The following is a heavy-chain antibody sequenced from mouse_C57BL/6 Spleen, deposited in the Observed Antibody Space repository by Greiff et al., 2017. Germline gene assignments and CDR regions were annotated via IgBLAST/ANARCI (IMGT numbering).Heavy chain of an antibody. V-gene: IGHV1-64*01. CDR1: GYTFTSYW. Sequence: VQLQQPGAELVKPGASVKLSCKASGYTFTSYWMHWVKQRPGQGLEWIGMIHPNSGSTNYNEKFKSKATLTVDKSSSTAYMQLSSLTSEDSAVYYCAGPFTTVVAPYAYWGQGTLVTVSA. J-gene: IGHJ3*01. CDR2: IHPNSGST. CDR3: AGPFTTVVAPYAY. D-gene: IGHD1-1*01.